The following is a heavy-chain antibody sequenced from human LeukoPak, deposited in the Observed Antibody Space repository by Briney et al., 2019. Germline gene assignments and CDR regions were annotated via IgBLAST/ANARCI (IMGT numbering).Heavy chain of an antibody. D-gene: IGHD3-3*01. CDR3: ARKDFWSGYFDY. CDR2: IKQDGSEK. J-gene: IGHJ4*02. V-gene: IGHV3-7*01. Sequence: GGSLGLSCAASGLTFSSYWMSWVRQAPGKGLEWVANIKQDGSEKYYVDSVKGRFTVSRDNAKSSLYLQMNSLRAEDTAVYYCARKDFWSGYFDYWGQGTLVTVSS. CDR1: GLTFSSYW.